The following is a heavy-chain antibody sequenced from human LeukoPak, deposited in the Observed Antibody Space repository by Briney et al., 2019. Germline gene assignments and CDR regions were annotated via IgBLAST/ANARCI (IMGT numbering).Heavy chain of an antibody. J-gene: IGHJ5*02. Sequence: PSETLSLTCTVSGGSISTYVWSWIRQTAGKGLEWIGRISDSGSTRYNPSLKSRVTMSVDTSKNQFSLKLDSVIAADTAVYFCARGMAAAYDYNWFDPWSPGTLVTVSS. CDR2: ISDSGST. D-gene: IGHD5-12*01. CDR3: ARGMAAAYDYNWFDP. CDR1: GGSISTYV. V-gene: IGHV4-4*07.